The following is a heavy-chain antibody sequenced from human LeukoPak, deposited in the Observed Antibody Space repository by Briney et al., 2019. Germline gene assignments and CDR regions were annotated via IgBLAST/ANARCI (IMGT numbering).Heavy chain of an antibody. Sequence: SQTLSLTCTVSGGSISSGDYYWSWIRQPPGKGLEWIGYIYYSGSTYYNPSLKSRVTISVDTSKNQFSLKLSSVTAADPAVYYCARDLVSDFWSGYAGGAFDIWGQGTMVTVSS. CDR2: IYYSGST. J-gene: IGHJ3*02. V-gene: IGHV4-30-4*08. D-gene: IGHD3-3*01. CDR3: ARDLVSDFWSGYAGGAFDI. CDR1: GGSISSGDYY.